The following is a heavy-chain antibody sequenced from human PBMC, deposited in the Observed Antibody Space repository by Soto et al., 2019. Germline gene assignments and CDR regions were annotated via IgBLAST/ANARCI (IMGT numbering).Heavy chain of an antibody. Sequence: QVQLVESGGGVVQPGRSLRLSCAASGFPFTSYGMHWVREGPGKGLEWLAVISYDGSNKFYADSVKGRFTISRDNSKNTLYLQMNSLTPEDTALYYCIGGQYYFDYRGQGTLGIVSS. J-gene: IGHJ4*02. D-gene: IGHD3-10*01. CDR1: GFPFTSYG. V-gene: IGHV3-30*03. CDR2: ISYDGSNK. CDR3: IGGQYYFDY.